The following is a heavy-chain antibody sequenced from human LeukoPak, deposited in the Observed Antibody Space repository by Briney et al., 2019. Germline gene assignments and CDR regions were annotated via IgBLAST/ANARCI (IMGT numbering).Heavy chain of an antibody. CDR3: ARGGPEDAFDI. V-gene: IGHV3-66*01. J-gene: IGHJ3*02. D-gene: IGHD1-14*01. CDR1: GFTVSTNY. CDR2: IYSRGST. Sequence: GGSLRLSCAASGFTVSTNYMSWVRQAPGKGLESVSVIYSRGSTYYADSVKGRFTISRDNSKNTLYLQMNSLRDEDTAVYYCARGGPEDAFDIWGQGTMVTVSS.